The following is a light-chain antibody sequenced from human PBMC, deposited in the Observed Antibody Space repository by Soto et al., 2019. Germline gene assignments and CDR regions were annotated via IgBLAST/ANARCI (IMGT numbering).Light chain of an antibody. CDR3: MQALQSPRT. V-gene: IGKV2-28*01. Sequence: DLVMTQSPLSLPVTPGEPASISCRSSQSLLHSNGYNYLDWYLQKPGQSPQVLIYLGSNRASGVPDRFGGSGSGTDFTLKISRVEAEDVGVYYCMQALQSPRTFGQGTKVEIK. CDR2: LGS. J-gene: IGKJ2*01. CDR1: QSLLHSNGYNY.